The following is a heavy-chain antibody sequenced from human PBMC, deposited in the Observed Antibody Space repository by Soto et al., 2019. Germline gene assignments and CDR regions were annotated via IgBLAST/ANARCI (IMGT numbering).Heavy chain of an antibody. D-gene: IGHD6-25*01. CDR1: GFTFSSHP. J-gene: IGHJ4*02. Sequence: GGSLRLSCAASGFTFSSHPMHWVRQSPGKGLEHVAVINQECDTTEYAESVKGRVTISRDKSKNTLFLQLGSVRDDDMAVYYCARDAAVGGGKSLLLDYWAQGTQVTVSS. V-gene: IGHV3-64*02. CDR2: INQECDTT. CDR3: ARDAAVGGGKSLLLDY.